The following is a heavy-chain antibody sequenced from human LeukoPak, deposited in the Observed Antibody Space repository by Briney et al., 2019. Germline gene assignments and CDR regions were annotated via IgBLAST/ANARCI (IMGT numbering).Heavy chain of an antibody. J-gene: IGHJ3*02. CDR3: ARDRGYLDGFDI. D-gene: IGHD3-10*01. CDR2: IYNSGST. CDR1: GASITNYY. Sequence: PSETLSLTCTVSGASITNYYWSWLRQPPGKGLEWIGYIYNSGSTNYNPSLNSRVTISIDKSKNQFSLKLNSVTAADTAVYYCARDRGYLDGFDIWGQGTMVTVSS. V-gene: IGHV4-59*01.